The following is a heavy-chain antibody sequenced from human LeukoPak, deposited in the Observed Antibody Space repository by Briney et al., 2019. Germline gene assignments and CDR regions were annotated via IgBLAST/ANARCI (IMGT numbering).Heavy chain of an antibody. CDR3: TMDRFD. V-gene: IGHV3-15*01. Sequence: GGSLRLSCSTSGFTFHNTWMSWVRQAPGKGLQWVARIKSNPDGGTKDYAPPVEGRFSISRDDSRNTLSLQMNNLKTEDTAVYYCTMDRFDWGQGTLVSVSS. CDR1: GFTFHNTW. CDR2: IKSNPDGGTK. D-gene: IGHD3-16*02. J-gene: IGHJ4*02.